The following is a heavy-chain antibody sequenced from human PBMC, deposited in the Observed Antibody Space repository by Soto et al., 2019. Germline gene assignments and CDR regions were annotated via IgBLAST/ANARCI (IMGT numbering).Heavy chain of an antibody. CDR1: GGSISSYY. V-gene: IGHV4-59*08. Sequence: LSLTCTVSGGSISSYYWSWIRQPPGKGLEWIGYIYYIGSTNYNPSLKSRVTISVGTSKNQFSLKLSSVTAADTAVYYCARRYGVYFDYWGQGTLVTVSS. D-gene: IGHD4-17*01. CDR2: IYYIGST. CDR3: ARRYGVYFDY. J-gene: IGHJ4*02.